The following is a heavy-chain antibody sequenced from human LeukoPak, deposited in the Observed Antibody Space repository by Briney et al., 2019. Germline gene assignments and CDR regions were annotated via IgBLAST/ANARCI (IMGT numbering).Heavy chain of an antibody. D-gene: IGHD1-14*01. J-gene: IGHJ3*02. CDR3: ARLARYHLLEASDI. V-gene: IGHV1-18*01. CDR2: ISAYDGGT. Sequence: RASVKVSCKASGYSFTSYGFSWVRQAPGQGLEWLGWISAYDGGTNYEQKFQGRLAMTTETSTTTAYMELRSLRSDDTVVYYCARLARYHLLEASDIWGQGTMVTVSS. CDR1: GYSFTSYG.